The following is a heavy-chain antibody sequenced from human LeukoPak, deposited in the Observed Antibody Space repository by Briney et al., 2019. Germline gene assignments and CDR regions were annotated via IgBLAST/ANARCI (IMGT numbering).Heavy chain of an antibody. CDR2: FYSGGST. Sequence: GGSLRLSCAASGFAFSNAWMSWVRQAPGKGLEWVSVFYSGGSTRYADSVKGRFTISRDNSKNTLYLQLNSLRAEDTAVYFCASSSWSSEYFHYWGQGTLVTVSS. D-gene: IGHD6-13*01. CDR3: ASSSWSSEYFHY. CDR1: GFAFSNAW. J-gene: IGHJ1*01. V-gene: IGHV3-66*01.